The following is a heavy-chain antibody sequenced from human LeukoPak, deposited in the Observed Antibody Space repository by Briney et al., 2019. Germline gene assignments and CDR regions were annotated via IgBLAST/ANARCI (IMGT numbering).Heavy chain of an antibody. CDR2: IYTSGST. J-gene: IGHJ3*02. D-gene: IGHD4-17*01. Sequence: SQTLSLTCTVPGGSISSGSYYWSWIRQPAGKGLEWIGRIYTSGSTNYNPSLKSRVTISVDTSKNQFSLKLSSVTAADTAVYYCARRYGPYAFDIWGQGTMVTVSS. CDR3: ARRYGPYAFDI. CDR1: GGSISSGSYY. V-gene: IGHV4-61*02.